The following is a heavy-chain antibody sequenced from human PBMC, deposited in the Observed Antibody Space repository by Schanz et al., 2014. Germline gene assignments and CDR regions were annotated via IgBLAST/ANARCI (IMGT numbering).Heavy chain of an antibody. D-gene: IGHD3-9*01. J-gene: IGHJ4*02. CDR1: GFTFSSYA. Sequence: EVQLLESGGGLVQPGGSLRLSCAASGFTFSSYAMSWVRQAPGKGLEWVSALSGSGGSTYYADSVKGRFTISRDNSKITLYLQMNSLRADDTAVYDCAKQIHYGSLTVTRNWGQGTLVTVSS. CDR2: LSGSGGST. CDR3: AKQIHYGSLTVTRN. V-gene: IGHV3-23*01.